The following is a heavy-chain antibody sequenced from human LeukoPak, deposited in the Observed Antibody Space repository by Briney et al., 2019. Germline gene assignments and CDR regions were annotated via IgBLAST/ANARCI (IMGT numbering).Heavy chain of an antibody. J-gene: IGHJ4*02. CDR2: ISYDGSNE. CDR3: ATDKGTSYLSSFDY. CDR1: GFTFSSYV. V-gene: IGHV3-30*04. Sequence: PGGSLRLSYAASGFTFSSYVMHWVRQAPGKGLEWVAIISYDGSNEYYADSVKGRFTISRDNSKNTLYLQMNSLRAADTAVYYCATDKGTSYLSSFDYWGQGTLVTVSS. D-gene: IGHD6-6*01.